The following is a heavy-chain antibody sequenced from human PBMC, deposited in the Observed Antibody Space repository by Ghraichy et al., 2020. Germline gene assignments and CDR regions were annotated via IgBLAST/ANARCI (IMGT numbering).Heavy chain of an antibody. D-gene: IGHD1-26*01. CDR1: GGSFSGFY. V-gene: IGHV4-34*01. J-gene: IGHJ4*02. Sequence: SETLSLTCGVYGGSFSGFYWSWIRQPPGKGLEWIGEINHSGSTNYNPSLKSRVTISLDTSKNQFSLKLSSVTAADTAVYYCASGSGSLFDYWGQGTLVTVSS. CDR2: INHSGST. CDR3: ASGSGSLFDY.